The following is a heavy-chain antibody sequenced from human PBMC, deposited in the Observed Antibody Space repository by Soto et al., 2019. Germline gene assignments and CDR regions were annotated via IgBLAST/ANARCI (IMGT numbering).Heavy chain of an antibody. J-gene: IGHJ6*02. Sequence: QVQLQESGPGLVKPSETLSLTCTVSGGSVSSGSYYWSWIRQPPGKGLEWIGYIYNSGYISYNPSHKSRVTISVDTSRNQFSLKLSSVTAADTAVYYCARHSSAMDVWGQGTTVTVSS. V-gene: IGHV4-61*01. CDR1: GGSVSSGSYY. CDR2: IYNSGYI. CDR3: ARHSSAMDV. D-gene: IGHD3-22*01.